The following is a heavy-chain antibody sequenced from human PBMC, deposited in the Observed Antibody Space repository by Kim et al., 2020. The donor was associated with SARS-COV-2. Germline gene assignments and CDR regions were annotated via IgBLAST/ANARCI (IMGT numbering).Heavy chain of an antibody. D-gene: IGHD1-26*01. V-gene: IGHV3-7*01. CDR2: K. CDR3: TRPTRGGSFDY. Sequence: KYYGDLGKGRFTISRDNAKNSLYLQMNSLRAEDTAVYYCTRPTRGGSFDYWGQGALVTVSS. J-gene: IGHJ4*02.